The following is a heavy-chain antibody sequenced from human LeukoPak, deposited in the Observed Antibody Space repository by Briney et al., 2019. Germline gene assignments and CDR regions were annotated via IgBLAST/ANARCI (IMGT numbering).Heavy chain of an antibody. CDR1: GYSFTSYG. CDR3: AYSCSSTSCPLDY. V-gene: IGHV1-18*01. J-gene: IGHJ4*02. Sequence: ASVKVSCKASGYSFTSYGISWVRQALGQGLKWLGWISAYNGNTNYAQKLQGRVTMTTDTSTSTAYMELRSLRSDDTAVYYCAYSCSSTSCPLDYWGQGTLVTVSS. CDR2: ISAYNGNT. D-gene: IGHD2-2*01.